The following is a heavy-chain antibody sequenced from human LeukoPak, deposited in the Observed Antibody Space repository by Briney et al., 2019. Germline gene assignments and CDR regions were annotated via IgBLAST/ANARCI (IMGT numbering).Heavy chain of an antibody. J-gene: IGHJ4*02. D-gene: IGHD5-18*01. CDR2: IYYSGSS. CDR3: ARHVSGSAMMHYFDY. Sequence: SETLSLTCNVSGASIRSGRNYWGWIRQSPGKGLEWIGSIYYSGSSSYNPSLQSRVSISVDPSKNHISLKVFSLTAADTALYYCARHVSGSAMMHYFDYWGQGNLVTVSS. CDR1: GASIRSGRNY. V-gene: IGHV4-39*01.